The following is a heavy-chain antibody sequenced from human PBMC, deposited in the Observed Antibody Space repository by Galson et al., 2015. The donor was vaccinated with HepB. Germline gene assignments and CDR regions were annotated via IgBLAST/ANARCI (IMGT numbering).Heavy chain of an antibody. CDR3: ARERDSSGYYGYYFDS. CDR1: GFTFSRYS. Sequence: SLRLSCAAYGFTFSRYSMNWVRQAPGEGLEWGSSISGTSNYVYYADSVKGRFTISRDNAKNSLYLQMNSLRAEDTAVYYCARERDSSGYYGYYFDSWGQGTLVTVSS. D-gene: IGHD3-22*01. V-gene: IGHV3-21*01. J-gene: IGHJ4*02. CDR2: ISGTSNYV.